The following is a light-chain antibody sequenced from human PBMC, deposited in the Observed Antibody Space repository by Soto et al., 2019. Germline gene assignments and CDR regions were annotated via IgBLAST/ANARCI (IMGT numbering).Light chain of an antibody. V-gene: IGKV1-6*01. CDR2: AAS. CDR1: QGIRND. CDR3: QQYNDYSTWT. J-gene: IGKJ1*01. Sequence: AIQMTPSPSSLSASVGDRVTMTSRSSQGIRNDLGWYQQKPGKAPKLLIYAASSLQSGVPSRFSGSGSGTEFTLTISSLQPDDFATYYCQQYNDYSTWTFGQGTKVDIK.